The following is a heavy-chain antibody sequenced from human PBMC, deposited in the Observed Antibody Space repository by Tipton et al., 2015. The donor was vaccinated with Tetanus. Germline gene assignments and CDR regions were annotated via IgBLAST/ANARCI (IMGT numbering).Heavy chain of an antibody. Sequence: TLSLTCTVSGDSISSHYWNWIRQPPGKGLEWIGYFSYSGSSNYNPSLKSRVTISGDTSKNQFSLKLSSVTPADTAVYYCARHYNYPSIFDFWGQGALVTVSS. CDR2: FSYSGSS. CDR1: GDSISSHY. V-gene: IGHV4-59*11. CDR3: ARHYNYPSIFDF. D-gene: IGHD1-1*01. J-gene: IGHJ4*02.